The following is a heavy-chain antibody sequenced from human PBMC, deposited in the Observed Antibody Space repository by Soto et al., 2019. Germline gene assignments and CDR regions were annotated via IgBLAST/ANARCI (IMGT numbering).Heavy chain of an antibody. V-gene: IGHV3-20*04. D-gene: IGHD4-17*01. CDR1: GFTFDDYG. CDR2: INWNGGTT. CDR3: VRGGMTTVVTPYY. J-gene: IGHJ4*02. Sequence: EIQLVESGGGVVRPGGSLRLSCAASGFTFDDYGMSWVRQVPGKGLEWVSGINWNGGTTAYANSVNGRFTISRDNAKNSLCLQMNSLRVEDTALYYCVRGGMTTVVTPYYWGQGTLVTVSS.